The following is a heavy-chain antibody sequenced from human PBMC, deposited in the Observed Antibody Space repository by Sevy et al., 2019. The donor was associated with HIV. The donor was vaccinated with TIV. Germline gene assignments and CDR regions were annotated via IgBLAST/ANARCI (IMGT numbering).Heavy chain of an antibody. V-gene: IGHV3-23*01. CDR2: ISGSGVST. CDR3: AKTATYYYDSSGYYYVDY. J-gene: IGHJ4*02. CDR1: GFTLNNYA. D-gene: IGHD3-22*01. Sequence: GGSLRLSCAASGFTLNNYAMNWVRQAPGKGLEWVSGISGSGVSTYYADSVKGRFTISRDNSKNTLYLQMNSLRAEDTAVYYCAKTATYYYDSSGYYYVDYWGQGTLVTVSS.